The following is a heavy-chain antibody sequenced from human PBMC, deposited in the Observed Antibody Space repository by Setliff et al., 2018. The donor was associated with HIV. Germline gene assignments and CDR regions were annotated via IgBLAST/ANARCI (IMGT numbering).Heavy chain of an antibody. D-gene: IGHD7-27*01. V-gene: IGHV3-74*01. CDR1: GFTFNNYW. Sequence: GGSLRLSCAASGFTFNNYWMNWVRQVPGKGLVWVARISPDGRSTTHADAVEGRFTISRDNAKNSLYLQMNSLRAEDTAVYYCVRHKDRWGAIDYWGQGTLVTVSS. CDR3: VRHKDRWGAIDY. J-gene: IGHJ4*02. CDR2: ISPDGRST.